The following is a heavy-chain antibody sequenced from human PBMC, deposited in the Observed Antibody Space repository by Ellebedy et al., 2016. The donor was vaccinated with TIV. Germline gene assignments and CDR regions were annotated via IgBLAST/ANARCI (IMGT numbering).Heavy chain of an antibody. J-gene: IGHJ4*02. D-gene: IGHD3-10*01. V-gene: IGHV4-30-4*01. CDR1: GGSISSGYYY. CDR3: AGALTGSGSYSFDY. CDR2: IYYSGTT. Sequence: SETLSLTXTVSGGSISSGYYYWSWIRQPPGKGLEWIGSIYYSGTTYYNPSLKSRVTISVDTSKNQFSLKLSSVTAADTAVYYCAGALTGSGSYSFDYWGQGTLVTVSS.